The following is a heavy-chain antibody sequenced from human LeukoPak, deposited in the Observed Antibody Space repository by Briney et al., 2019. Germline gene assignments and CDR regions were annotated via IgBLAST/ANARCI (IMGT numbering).Heavy chain of an antibody. Sequence: SETLSLXCTVSGGSISSSSYYWGWIRRPPGKGLEWIGSIYYSGSTYYNPSLKSRVTISVDTSKNQFSLKLSSVTAADTAVYCCARRVWGAAMVNYWGQGTLVTVSS. J-gene: IGHJ4*02. CDR2: IYYSGST. CDR3: ARRVWGAAMVNY. V-gene: IGHV4-39*01. D-gene: IGHD5-18*01. CDR1: GGSISSSSYY.